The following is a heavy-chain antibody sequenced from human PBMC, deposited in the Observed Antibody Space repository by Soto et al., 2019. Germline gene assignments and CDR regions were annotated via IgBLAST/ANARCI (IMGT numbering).Heavy chain of an antibody. V-gene: IGHV3-21*01. D-gene: IGHD3-10*01. CDR1: GFTFSTYT. CDR2: ISSGSSYI. J-gene: IGHJ5*01. Sequence: GGSLRLSCAASGFTFSTYTMNWVRQAPGKGLEWISSISSGSSYIYYAGSVKGRFTISRDNAKNSLFLQMNSLRADDTAVYYCARDILSGGAYPDSWGQGTKVTV. CDR3: ARDILSGGAYPDS.